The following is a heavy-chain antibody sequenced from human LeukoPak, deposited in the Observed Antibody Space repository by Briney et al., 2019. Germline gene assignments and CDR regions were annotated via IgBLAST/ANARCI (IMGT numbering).Heavy chain of an antibody. CDR2: IKQDGGEK. J-gene: IGHJ6*02. V-gene: IGHV3-7*03. CDR3: ARDVGDPKRITMVRGVISSYYGMDV. D-gene: IGHD3-10*01. Sequence: GGSLRLSCAASGFTFSSYWMSWVRQAPGKGLEWVANIKQDGGEKYYVDSVKGRFTISRDNAKNSLYLQMNSLRAEAPALYYCARDVGDPKRITMVRGVISSYYGMDVWGQGTTVTVSS. CDR1: GFTFSSYW.